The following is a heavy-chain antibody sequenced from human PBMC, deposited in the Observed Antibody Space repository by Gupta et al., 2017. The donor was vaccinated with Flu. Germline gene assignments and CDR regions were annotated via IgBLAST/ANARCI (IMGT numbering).Heavy chain of an antibody. V-gene: IGHV1-18*01. D-gene: IGHD6-19*01. CDR3: ARAGVDIEVAGGDREY. Sequence: QLQVVRSGAESRKPGASVKGSCKTSGYTFPCYGITWVGQAPGQVVGWMGWISPRNGDTNYAQKLRGRVTLSTDIYARTVYMELRSLGTDDTAVYYGARAGVDIEVAGGDREYWGKGTPGTVSS. CDR2: ISPRNGDT. J-gene: IGHJ4*02. CDR1: GYTFPCYG.